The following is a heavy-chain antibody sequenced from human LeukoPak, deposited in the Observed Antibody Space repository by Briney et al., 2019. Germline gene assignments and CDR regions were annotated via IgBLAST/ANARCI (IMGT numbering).Heavy chain of an antibody. Sequence: GGSLRLSCAASGFSFSFSGMHWIRQAPGRGLEWVALIQSDGSNVYYADSVEGRFSISRDNSKNTVHLQMNRLRLEDTALYYCVRDGAHWDLDYWGQGTLVTVSS. D-gene: IGHD7-27*01. CDR2: IQSDGSNV. J-gene: IGHJ4*02. V-gene: IGHV3-30*02. CDR1: GFSFSFSG. CDR3: VRDGAHWDLDY.